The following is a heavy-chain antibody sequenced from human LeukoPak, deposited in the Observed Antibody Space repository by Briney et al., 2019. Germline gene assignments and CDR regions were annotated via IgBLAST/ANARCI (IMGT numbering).Heavy chain of an antibody. Sequence: GGSLRLSWAASGFTFSNYLIHWVRQGPGKGLEWVSRINSEGSDTICADAVKGRFTFARDNAKNTLYLQMNSLRAEDTAVYYCARVTGGYDLVDYWGQGTLVTVSS. D-gene: IGHD5-12*01. CDR2: INSEGSDT. CDR1: GFTFSNYL. V-gene: IGHV3-74*01. J-gene: IGHJ4*02. CDR3: ARVTGGYDLVDY.